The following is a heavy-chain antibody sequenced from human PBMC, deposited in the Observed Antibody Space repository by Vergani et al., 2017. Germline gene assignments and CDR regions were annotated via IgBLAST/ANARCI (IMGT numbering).Heavy chain of an antibody. V-gene: IGHV1-46*01. CDR1: GYTFTSYY. J-gene: IGHJ6*03. Sequence: QVQLVQSGAEVKKPGASVKFSCKASGYTFTSYYMHWVRQAPGQGLEWMGIINPSGGSTSYAQKFQGRVTMTRDTATRTVCMELSSLISEDTAVYYCARDGLHGVDTPYDYYMDVWGKGTTVTVSS. CDR2: INPSGGST. CDR3: ARDGLHGVDTPYDYYMDV. D-gene: IGHD2-15*01.